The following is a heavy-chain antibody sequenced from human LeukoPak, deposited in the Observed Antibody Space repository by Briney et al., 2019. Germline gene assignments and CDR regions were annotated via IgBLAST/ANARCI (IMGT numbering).Heavy chain of an antibody. CDR2: ININGGST. Sequence: GGSLRLSCAASGFTFSSYAMHWVRRAPGRGLEYVSAININGGSTYYANSVKGRFTISRDNSKNTLYLQMGSLRAEDMAVYYCARENYYDNSGKYFDYWGQGTLVSVSS. V-gene: IGHV3-64*01. CDR1: GFTFSSYA. CDR3: ARENYYDNSGKYFDY. J-gene: IGHJ4*02. D-gene: IGHD3-22*01.